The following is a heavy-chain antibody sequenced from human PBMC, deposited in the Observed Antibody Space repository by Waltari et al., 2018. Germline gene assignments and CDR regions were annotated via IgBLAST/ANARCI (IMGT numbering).Heavy chain of an antibody. CDR2: IYSGGST. CDR3: AREKAVAGLLGY. Sequence: MSWVRQAPGKGLEWVSVIYSGGSTYYADSVKGRFTISRDNSKNTLYLQMNSLRAEDTAVYYCAREKAVAGLLGYWGQGTLVTVSS. V-gene: IGHV3-53*05. D-gene: IGHD6-19*01. J-gene: IGHJ4*02.